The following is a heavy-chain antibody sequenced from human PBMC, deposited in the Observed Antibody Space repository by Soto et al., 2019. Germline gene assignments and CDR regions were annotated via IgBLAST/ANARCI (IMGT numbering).Heavy chain of an antibody. V-gene: IGHV4-59*01. CDR1: GDSISSYS. Sequence: SETLSLTCTVSGDSISSYSWSWIRQPPGKGLEWIGYIFYTGSTNYNPSLKSRLTISVDTSKNQVSLKLSSVTAADTAVYYCARVASGVTPWQGNFDYWGQGTLVTVSS. CDR3: ARVASGVTPWQGNFDY. J-gene: IGHJ4*02. CDR2: IFYTGST. D-gene: IGHD3-10*01.